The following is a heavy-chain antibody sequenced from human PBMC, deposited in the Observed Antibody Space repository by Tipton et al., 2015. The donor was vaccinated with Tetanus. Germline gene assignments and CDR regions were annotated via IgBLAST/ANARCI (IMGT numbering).Heavy chain of an antibody. V-gene: IGHV4-31*03. CDR1: GASMIGGGYF. J-gene: IGHJ6*02. D-gene: IGHD6-19*01. CDR2: IFYSGRT. Sequence: TLSLTCNVSGASMIGGGYFWSWVRQHPGKGLEWIGHIFYSGRTEYTPSLRGRVTISVDTSKNQFSLKLTSVTAADTAIYYGARDRKEQWLSQIRYGMDARGQGTKVTVSS. CDR3: ARDRKEQWLSQIRYGMDA.